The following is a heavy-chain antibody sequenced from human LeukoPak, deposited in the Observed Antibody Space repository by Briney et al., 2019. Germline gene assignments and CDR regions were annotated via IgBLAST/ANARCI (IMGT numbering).Heavy chain of an antibody. V-gene: IGHV3-30*02. CDR1: GFTFSNYG. Sequence: GGSLRLSCAVSGFTFSNYGMHWVRQAPGKGLERVAFLRLDGSSKYYADSVKGRFTISRDISKNTLFLHMDSLRDDETAAWYSEKFRGYDTRGYDPGDGVDIWGQGTMVTVFS. CDR2: LRLDGSSK. D-gene: IGHD3-22*01. CDR3: EKFRGYDTRGYDPGDGVDI. J-gene: IGHJ3*02.